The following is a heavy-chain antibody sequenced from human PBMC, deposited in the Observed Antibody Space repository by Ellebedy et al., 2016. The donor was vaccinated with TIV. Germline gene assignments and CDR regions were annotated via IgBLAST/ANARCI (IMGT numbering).Heavy chain of an antibody. Sequence: GGSLRLSXAASGFSFSGSAMHWVRQASGKGLEWIGRIRSKANSYATAYAASVKGRFTISRDDSKNTAYLQMNSLKIEDTALYYCTRWATGYNWFDPWGQGTLVTVSS. CDR1: GFSFSGSA. J-gene: IGHJ5*02. V-gene: IGHV3-73*01. CDR3: TRWATGYNWFDP. CDR2: IRSKANSYAT. D-gene: IGHD5-12*01.